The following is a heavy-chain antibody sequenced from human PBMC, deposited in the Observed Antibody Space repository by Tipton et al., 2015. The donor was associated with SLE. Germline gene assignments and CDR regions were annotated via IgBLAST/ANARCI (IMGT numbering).Heavy chain of an antibody. Sequence: GSLRLSCAASGFTFSSYWVSWVRQAPGKGLEWVANIKQDGSEKYYVDSVKGRFTISRDNAKNSLYLQMNSLRAEDTAVYYCASGRPTPDYWGQGTLVTVSS. J-gene: IGHJ4*02. CDR3: ASGRPTPDY. CDR1: GFTFSSYW. CDR2: IKQDGSEK. V-gene: IGHV3-7*05.